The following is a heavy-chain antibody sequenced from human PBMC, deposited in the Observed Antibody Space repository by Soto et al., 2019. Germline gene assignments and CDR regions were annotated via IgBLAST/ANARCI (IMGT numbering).Heavy chain of an antibody. J-gene: IGHJ4*02. CDR2: IIPIFGTA. V-gene: IGHV1-69*13. CDR3: ARGRYSYGYPSLGAFDY. Sequence: GASVKVSCKASGGTFSSYAISWVRQAPGQGLEWMGGIIPIFGTANYAQKFQGRVTITADESTSTAYMELSSLRSEDTAVYYCARGRYSYGYPSLGAFDYWGQGTLVTVSS. CDR1: GGTFSSYA. D-gene: IGHD5-18*01.